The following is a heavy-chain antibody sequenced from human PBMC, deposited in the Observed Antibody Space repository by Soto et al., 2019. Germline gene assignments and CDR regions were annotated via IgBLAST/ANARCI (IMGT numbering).Heavy chain of an antibody. V-gene: IGHV3-74*01. J-gene: IGHJ4*02. CDR1: GFTFSSSW. D-gene: IGHD5-18*01. CDR3: GRGGSDSPMAPGY. Sequence: GGSLKISCAASGFTFSSSWMHWVRQAPGKGLVWVSRINPDGSATNYADSVKGRFTISRDNDKNTLYLQMNSLRAEDTAVFYCGRGGSDSPMAPGYWGQGTLVTGSS. CDR2: INPDGSAT.